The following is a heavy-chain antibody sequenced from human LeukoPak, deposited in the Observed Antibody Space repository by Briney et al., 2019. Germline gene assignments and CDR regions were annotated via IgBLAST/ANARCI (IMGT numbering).Heavy chain of an antibody. D-gene: IGHD6-13*01. V-gene: IGHV3-21*04. CDR3: AKDIDEVVVSIAAAASFDY. J-gene: IGHJ4*02. Sequence: GGSLRLSCAASGSTFNAYSMNWVRQAPGKGLEWVSSITSSTTYIYYADSVKGRFTISRDNSKNTLYLQMNSLRAEDTAVYYCAKDIDEVVVSIAAAASFDYWGQGTLVTVSS. CDR2: ITSSTTYI. CDR1: GSTFNAYS.